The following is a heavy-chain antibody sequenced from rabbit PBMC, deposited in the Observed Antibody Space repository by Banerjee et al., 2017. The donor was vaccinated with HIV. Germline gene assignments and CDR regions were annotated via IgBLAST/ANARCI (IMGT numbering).Heavy chain of an antibody. D-gene: IGHD6-1*01. CDR2: IYSGSRGGT. V-gene: IGHV1S45*01. CDR3: AREAGYALGL. J-gene: IGHJ4*01. Sequence: QEQLVESGGGLVQPEGSLTLTCKASGFDFSSDAMCWVRQAPGKGLEWIACIYSGSRGGTYYATWAKGRFTISKTSSTTVTLQMTSLTAADTATYFCAREAGYALGLWGPGTLVTVS. CDR1: GFDFSSDA.